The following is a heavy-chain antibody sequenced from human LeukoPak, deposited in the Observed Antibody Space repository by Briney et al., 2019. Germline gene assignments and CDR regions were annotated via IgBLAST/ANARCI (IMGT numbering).Heavy chain of an antibody. CDR3: ARGIAARRIDY. Sequence: PSETLSLTCTVSGGSISSYYWSWIRQPPGKGLEWIGYIYYSGSTNYNPSLKSRVTISVDTSKNQFSLKLSSVTDADTAVYYCARGIAARRIDYWGQGTLVTVSS. V-gene: IGHV4-59*01. D-gene: IGHD6-6*01. J-gene: IGHJ4*02. CDR2: IYYSGST. CDR1: GGSISSYY.